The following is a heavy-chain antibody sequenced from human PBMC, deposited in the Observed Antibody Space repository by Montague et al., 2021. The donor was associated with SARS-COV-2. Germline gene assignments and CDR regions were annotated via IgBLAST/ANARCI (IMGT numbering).Heavy chain of an antibody. J-gene: IGHJ4*02. D-gene: IGHD3-10*01. CDR2: IYHSGRT. CDR1: GGSISSSNW. CDR3: ECRGAGWFGGNVERFDY. Sequence: SETLSLTCAVSGGSISSSNWWSWVRQPPGRGLEWMGEIYHSGRTNYNPSIKSRVSISEDKSKNQISLRLSSVTAADTAVYYCECRGAGWFGGNVERFDYWGQGTLVTVSS. V-gene: IGHV4-4*02.